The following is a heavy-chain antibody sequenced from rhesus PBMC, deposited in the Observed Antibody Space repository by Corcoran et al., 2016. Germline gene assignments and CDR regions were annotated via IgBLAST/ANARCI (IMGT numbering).Heavy chain of an antibody. Sequence: QVQLQESGPGLVKPSETLSLTCAVSGGSISSGYYYWSWIRHPPGKGLEWIGYITYSGSNSYNPSLKSRGTISRDTSKTRLSMKLSAVTAADTAVYYCARDVGRLVGGLDSWGQGVVVTVSS. V-gene: IGHV4-122*02. CDR2: ITYSGSN. CDR3: ARDVGRLVGGLDS. D-gene: IGHD6S26*01. CDR1: GGSISSGYYY. J-gene: IGHJ6*01.